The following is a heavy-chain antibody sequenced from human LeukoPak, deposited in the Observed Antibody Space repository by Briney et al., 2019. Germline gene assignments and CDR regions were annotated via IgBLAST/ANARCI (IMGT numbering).Heavy chain of an antibody. J-gene: IGHJ3*02. CDR2: INASNGNT. Sequence: ASVKVSCKASGYTFTSYAMHWVRQAPGQRLEWMGWINASNGNTKYSQKFQGRVTITRDTSASTAYMELSSLRSEDTAVYYCARDHYDSSGYYLYAFDIWGQGTMVTVSS. V-gene: IGHV1-3*01. D-gene: IGHD3-22*01. CDR3: ARDHYDSSGYYLYAFDI. CDR1: GYTFTSYA.